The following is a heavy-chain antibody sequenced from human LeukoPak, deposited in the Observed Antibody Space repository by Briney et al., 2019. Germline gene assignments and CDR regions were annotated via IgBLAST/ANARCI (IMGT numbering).Heavy chain of an antibody. Sequence: ASVKVSCKASGYTFTSYGISWVRQAPGQGLEWMGWISAYNGNTSYAQKLQGRVTMTTDTSTSTAYMELRSLRSDDTAVYYCARDRRDPLAAADTDSFDPWGQGTLVTVSS. V-gene: IGHV1-18*01. CDR1: GYTFTSYG. CDR2: ISAYNGNT. J-gene: IGHJ5*02. CDR3: ARDRRDPLAAADTDSFDP. D-gene: IGHD6-13*01.